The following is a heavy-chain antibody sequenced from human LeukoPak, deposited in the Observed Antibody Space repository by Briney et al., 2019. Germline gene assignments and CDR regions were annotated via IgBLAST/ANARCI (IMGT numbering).Heavy chain of an antibody. D-gene: IGHD3-10*01. V-gene: IGHV3-53*01. J-gene: IGHJ5*02. CDR3: ARGQDYYGSGSYWFDP. CDR2: IYSGGST. CDR1: GFTVSSNY. Sequence: PGGSLRLSCAASGFTVSSNYMSWVRQAPGKGLEWVSVIYSGGSTYYADSVKGRFTISRDNSKNTLYLQMSSLRAEDTAVYYCARGQDYYGSGSYWFDPWGQGTLVTVSS.